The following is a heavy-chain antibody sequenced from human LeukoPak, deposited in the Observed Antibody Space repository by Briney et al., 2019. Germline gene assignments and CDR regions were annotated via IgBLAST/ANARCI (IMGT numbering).Heavy chain of an antibody. CDR3: ARRNGQDIVATFRRRYYFDY. J-gene: IGHJ4*02. D-gene: IGHD5-12*01. Sequence: SVTLSLTRAVYGGFFSGYYWRWMRQPPGKGREWMGEINYCGSTNYNPSLKSRVTISIDTSKNQFSLKLSSVTAADTAVYYCARRNGQDIVATFRRRYYFDYWGQGTLVTVPS. CDR2: INYCGST. CDR1: GGFFSGYY. V-gene: IGHV4-34*01.